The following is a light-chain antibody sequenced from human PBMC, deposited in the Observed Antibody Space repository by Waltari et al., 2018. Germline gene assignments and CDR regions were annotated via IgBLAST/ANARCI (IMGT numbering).Light chain of an antibody. CDR2: GAS. J-gene: IGKJ2*02. CDR3: QQYGSSRT. CDR1: QSVSSNS. Sequence: EIVLTQSPGTLSLSPGERATLSCRASQSVSSNSLAWYQQKPGQAPRLLIYGASSRATGVPVRFSGSGSGTDFTLTISRLEPEDFAVFYCQQYGSSRTFGQGTKLEIK. V-gene: IGKV3-20*01.